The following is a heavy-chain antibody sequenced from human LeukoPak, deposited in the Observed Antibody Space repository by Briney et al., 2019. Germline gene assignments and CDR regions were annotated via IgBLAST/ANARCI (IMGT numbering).Heavy chain of an antibody. CDR2: IKEDGSEK. J-gene: IGHJ4*02. CDR1: GFTFSSYW. Sequence: GGSLRLSCAASGFTFSSYWMSWVRQAPGTGLEWVANIKEDGSEKYYADSVKGRLTISRDNAKNSLSLQMNSLRVEDTAVYYCAKHLSATYWGQGTLVTVSS. CDR3: AKHLSATY. V-gene: IGHV3-7*03. D-gene: IGHD2-15*01.